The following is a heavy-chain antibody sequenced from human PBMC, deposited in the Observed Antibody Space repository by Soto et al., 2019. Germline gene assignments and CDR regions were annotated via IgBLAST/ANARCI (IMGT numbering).Heavy chain of an antibody. Sequence: PSETLSLTGTGSGGSISSSYWSWIRQPPGKGLEWIGYIYYSGSTNYNPSLKSRVTISVDTSKNQFSLKLSSVTAADTAVYYCAQFYSSPWFDPWGQGTLVTVFS. V-gene: IGHV4-59*01. CDR1: GGSISSSY. D-gene: IGHD6-13*01. CDR3: AQFYSSPWFDP. J-gene: IGHJ5*02. CDR2: IYYSGST.